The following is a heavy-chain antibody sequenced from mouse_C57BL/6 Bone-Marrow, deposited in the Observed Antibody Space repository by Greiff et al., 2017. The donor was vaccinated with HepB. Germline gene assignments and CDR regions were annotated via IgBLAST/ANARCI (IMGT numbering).Heavy chain of an antibody. CDR1: GYTFTSYW. CDR2: IHPNSGST. V-gene: IGHV1-64*01. J-gene: IGHJ4*01. Sequence: QVQLQQPGAELVKPGASVKLSCKASGYTFTSYWMHWVKQRPGQGLEWIGMIHPNSGSTNYNEKFKSQATLTVDKSSSTAYMQLSSLTSEDSAVYYCAGHYYYGSSYDAMDYWGQGTSVTVSS. CDR3: AGHYYYGSSYDAMDY. D-gene: IGHD1-1*01.